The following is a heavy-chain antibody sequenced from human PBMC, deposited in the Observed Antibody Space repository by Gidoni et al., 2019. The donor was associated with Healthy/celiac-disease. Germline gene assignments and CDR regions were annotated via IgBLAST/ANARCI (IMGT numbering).Heavy chain of an antibody. V-gene: IGHV4-39*07. D-gene: IGHD3-22*01. Sequence: QLQLQESGPGLVKPSETLSLTCTVSGGSISSSSYYWGWIRQPPGKGLEWIGSIYYSGSTYYNPSLKSRVTISVDTSKNQFSLKLSSVTAADTAVYYCASVSRYYYDSSGYYSQAGSTYDTATRDIWGQGTMVTVSS. CDR1: GGSISSSSYY. J-gene: IGHJ3*02. CDR2: IYYSGST. CDR3: ASVSRYYYDSSGYYSQAGSTYDTATRDI.